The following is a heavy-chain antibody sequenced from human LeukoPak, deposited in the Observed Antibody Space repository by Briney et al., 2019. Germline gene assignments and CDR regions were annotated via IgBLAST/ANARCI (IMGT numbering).Heavy chain of an antibody. J-gene: IGHJ4*02. V-gene: IGHV1-24*01. Sequence: GASVSVSCKVPGYTLTGLSIHWVRQAPGKGVEGKGMFDLEEDETVFAQTFQGRVTMTEDTATDTAHMDLSALRSEDTAVYFCATGGYGRSDNMFCRFWGQGTLVTVSS. CDR1: GYTLTGLS. CDR2: FDLEEDET. CDR3: ATGGYGRSDNMFCRF. D-gene: IGHD3-10*01.